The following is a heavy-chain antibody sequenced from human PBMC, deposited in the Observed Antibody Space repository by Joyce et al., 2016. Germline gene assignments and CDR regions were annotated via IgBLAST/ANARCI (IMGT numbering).Heavy chain of an antibody. CDR1: VFTFDDYA. D-gene: IGHD6-19*01. Sequence: EVQLVESGGGLVQPGRSLRLSCASSVFTFDDYAMHWVRQAPWKGLELVSGSNWNTGSIGYADSVKGRFTISRDNAKNSLYRQMNSLRAEDTAFYYCAKDGGSSGGAGWYFDYWGQGTLVTVSS. J-gene: IGHJ4*02. CDR2: SNWNTGSI. CDR3: AKDGGSSGGAGWYFDY. V-gene: IGHV3-9*01.